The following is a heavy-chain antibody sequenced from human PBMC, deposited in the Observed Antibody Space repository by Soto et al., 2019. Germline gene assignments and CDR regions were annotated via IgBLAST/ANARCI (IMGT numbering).Heavy chain of an antibody. J-gene: IGHJ4*02. CDR2: IYSGGYT. D-gene: IGHD3-10*01. V-gene: IGHV3-53*01. CDR3: APAPGGGGY. Sequence: EVQLVESGGGLIQPGGSLRLSCAVSGFTVSNNYMSWVRQAPGKGLEGVSVIYSGGYTAYGDSVKGRFTISRDNSKNNLIFKIKRPGADDPGVFYWAPAPGGGGYWGQGTLVTVSS. CDR1: GFTVSNNY.